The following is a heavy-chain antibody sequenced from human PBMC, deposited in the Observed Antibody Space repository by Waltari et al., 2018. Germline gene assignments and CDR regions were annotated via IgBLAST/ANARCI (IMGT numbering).Heavy chain of an antibody. J-gene: IGHJ4*02. CDR2: YVPEDGKT. CDR1: GHSVSELS. V-gene: IGHV1-24*01. CDR3: TTGASGSLTTLDY. Sequence: QVQLVQSGAELKKPGASVKVYCKVSGHSVSELSIHWVRQAPEKGLEWMGGYVPEDGKTLYAQKFQGRVTMTEDIAADTAYMELSGLRSDDTAVYFCTTGASGSLTTLDYWGQGTLVSVSS. D-gene: IGHD1-26*01.